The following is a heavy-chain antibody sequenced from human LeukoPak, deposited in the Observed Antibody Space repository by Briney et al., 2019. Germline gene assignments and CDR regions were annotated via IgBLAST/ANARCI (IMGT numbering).Heavy chain of an antibody. Sequence: ASVKVSCKASGYTFTSYYVHWVRQAPGQGLEWMGIINPSGGSTSYAQKFQGRVTMTRDMSTSTVYMELSSLRSEDTAVCYCARPKMATMRGYYFDYWGQGTLVTVSS. D-gene: IGHD5-24*01. CDR3: ARPKMATMRGYYFDY. CDR2: INPSGGST. V-gene: IGHV1-46*01. CDR1: GYTFTSYY. J-gene: IGHJ4*02.